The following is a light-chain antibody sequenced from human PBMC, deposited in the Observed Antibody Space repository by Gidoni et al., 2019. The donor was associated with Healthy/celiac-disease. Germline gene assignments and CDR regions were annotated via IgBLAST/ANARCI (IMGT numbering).Light chain of an antibody. Sequence: QSALTQPASVSGSPGQSITISCTGTSSDVGGYNYVSCYQQHPGKAPKLMIYEVRNRPSGVSNRFSGSKSGNTASLTISGLQAEDEADYYCSSYTSSSTLGVFGGGTKLTVL. CDR3: SSYTSSSTLGV. J-gene: IGLJ3*02. CDR2: EVR. CDR1: SSDVGGYNY. V-gene: IGLV2-14*01.